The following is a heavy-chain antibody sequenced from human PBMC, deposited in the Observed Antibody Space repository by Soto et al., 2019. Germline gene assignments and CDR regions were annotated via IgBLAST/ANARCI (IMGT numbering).Heavy chain of an antibody. CDR3: ARGGYLGRSTSYELGVYMDV. CDR1: GYTFIDYY. Sequence: ASVKVSCKASGYTFIDYYMHWVRQAPGQGPEWMGCINPKGGGTKYAQKFQDWVTMTWDTSISTAYMELNSLRSDDTAVYYCARGGYLGRSTSYELGVYMDVWGKGTTVTVSS. CDR2: INPKGGGT. V-gene: IGHV1-2*04. J-gene: IGHJ6*03. D-gene: IGHD2-2*01.